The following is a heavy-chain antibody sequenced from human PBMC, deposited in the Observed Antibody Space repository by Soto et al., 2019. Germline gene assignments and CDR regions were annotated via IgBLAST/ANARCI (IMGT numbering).Heavy chain of an antibody. CDR1: GFTFSSYA. V-gene: IGHV3-30-3*01. CDR3: ARPYSSGWYGDLDY. Sequence: QVQLVESGGGVVQPGRSLRLSCTASGFTFSSYAMHWVRQAPGKGLEWVAVISYDGSNKYYADSDKGPFTISRDNSKNTMGLEMNSLRVEDTAVYYCARPYSSGWYGDLDYWGQGTLVSVSS. D-gene: IGHD6-19*01. J-gene: IGHJ4*02. CDR2: ISYDGSNK.